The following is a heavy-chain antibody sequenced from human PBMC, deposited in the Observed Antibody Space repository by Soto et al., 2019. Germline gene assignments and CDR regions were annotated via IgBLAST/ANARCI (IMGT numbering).Heavy chain of an antibody. CDR2: IIPVFGTP. D-gene: IGHD3-22*01. V-gene: IGHV1-69*12. CDR3: ARRAATKIVVVMYDALAL. J-gene: IGHJ3*01. CDR1: GATLDTFINFG. Sequence: QVQLVQSGAEVKRPGSSVKVSCKASGATLDTFINFGITWVRRAPGQGLEWMGGIIPVFGTPHYAQKLQGRLTISADEPTRTAYVALSGLRSEDTAIYSCARRAATKIVVVMYDALALWGQGTRVTVSS.